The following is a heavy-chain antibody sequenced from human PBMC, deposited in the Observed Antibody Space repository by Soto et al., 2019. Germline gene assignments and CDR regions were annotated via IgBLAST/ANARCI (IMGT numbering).Heavy chain of an antibody. CDR3: ARGLSDIVVVPAATAVGSKFDP. CDR1: GYTFTIYG. CDR2: ISAYNGNT. V-gene: IGHV1-18*01. J-gene: IGHJ5*02. D-gene: IGHD2-2*01. Sequence: GVSVKVACKASGYTFTIYGISWVRQAPGQGLEWMGWISAYNGNTNYAQKLQGRVTMTTDTSTSTAYMELRSLRSDDTAVYYCARGLSDIVVVPAATAVGSKFDPWGQGTLVTVSS.